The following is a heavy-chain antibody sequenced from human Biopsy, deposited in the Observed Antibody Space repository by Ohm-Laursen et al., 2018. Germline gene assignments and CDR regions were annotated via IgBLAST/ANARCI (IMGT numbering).Heavy chain of an antibody. Sequence: ASVKVSCKTSGYTFTSYEINWVRQAPGQGLQWMGIINPGGNSTAYTQNFQGRVIMTWDTSTTTVYMELSSLRSEDTAVYYCVLASFDYWGQGTLVTVPS. CDR1: GYTFTSYE. J-gene: IGHJ4*02. CDR2: INPGGNST. V-gene: IGHV1-46*01. CDR3: VLASFDY.